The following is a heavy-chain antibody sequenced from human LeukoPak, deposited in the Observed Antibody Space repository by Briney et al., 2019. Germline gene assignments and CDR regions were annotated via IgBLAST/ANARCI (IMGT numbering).Heavy chain of an antibody. V-gene: IGHV3-73*01. CDR1: GFTLSGSA. Sequence: GGSLKLSCAASGFTLSGSAMHWVRQASGKGLEWVGRIRSKANSYATAYAASVKGRFTISRDDSKNAAYLQMNSLKTEDTAVYYCTRRGRNYYDSSGYYHFDYWGQGTLVTVSS. CDR3: TRRGRNYYDSSGYYHFDY. CDR2: IRSKANSYAT. D-gene: IGHD3-22*01. J-gene: IGHJ4*02.